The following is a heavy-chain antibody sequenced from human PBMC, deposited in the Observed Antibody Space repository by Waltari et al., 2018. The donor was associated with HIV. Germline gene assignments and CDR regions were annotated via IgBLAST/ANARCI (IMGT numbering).Heavy chain of an antibody. Sequence: QVKLQQWGAGQVKPSETLSLTCLVPGGSLRGSFWAWIRQTPEKGLEWIGEVDQSGGANLNPSFKTLASMSLDTFRSLFALKLRSVTAADTAVYFCARGPRVRLFRGLPFYYGALDVWGQGNTVIVSS. D-gene: IGHD3-10*01. CDR1: GGSLRGSF. J-gene: IGHJ6*02. CDR3: ARGPRVRLFRGLPFYYGALDV. CDR2: VDQSGGA. V-gene: IGHV4-34*02.